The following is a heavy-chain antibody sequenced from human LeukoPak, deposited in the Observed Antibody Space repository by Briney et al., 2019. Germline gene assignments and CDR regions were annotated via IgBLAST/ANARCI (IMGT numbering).Heavy chain of an antibody. CDR2: IYYSGST. V-gene: IGHV4-39*01. Sequence: SETLSLTCTVSGGSISSTSSYWGWIRQPPGKGLEWIATIYYSGSTYYNASLKSRITIAVDTSKSQFSLKLSSVTAADTAVYYCARLNYYGFDYWGQGTLVTFSS. CDR1: GGSISSTSSY. J-gene: IGHJ4*02. CDR3: ARLNYYGFDY. D-gene: IGHD1-26*01.